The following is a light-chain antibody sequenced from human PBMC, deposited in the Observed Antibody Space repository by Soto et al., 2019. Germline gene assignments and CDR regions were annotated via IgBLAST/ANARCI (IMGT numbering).Light chain of an antibody. CDR2: DVS. CDR3: RSYTSSSTRV. V-gene: IGLV2-14*03. J-gene: IGLJ1*01. CDR1: SSDVGGYNY. Sequence: QSVLTQPASVSGSPGQSITISCTGTSSDVGGYNYVSWYQQHPGKVPKLMIYDVSNRPSGVSYRFSGSKSGNTASLTISGLQADDEADYYCRSYTSSSTRVFGTGTKVTVL.